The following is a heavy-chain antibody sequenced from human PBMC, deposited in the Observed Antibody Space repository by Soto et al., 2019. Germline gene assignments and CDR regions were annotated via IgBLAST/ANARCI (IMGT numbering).Heavy chain of an antibody. J-gene: IGHJ4*02. V-gene: IGHV3-23*01. D-gene: IGHD1-1*01. CDR1: GFAFNTFA. CDR2: IRHDSAAT. CDR3: ATHDFRGATGTT. Sequence: EVQLLESGGGLVQPGGSLTLSCVASGFAFNTFAMGWVRQAPAKGLEWVSLIRHDSAATYYTYSVKGRFTISRDNSKNTLYLLMDSLRAEDTAIYICATHDFRGATGTTWGQGTQVTVSS.